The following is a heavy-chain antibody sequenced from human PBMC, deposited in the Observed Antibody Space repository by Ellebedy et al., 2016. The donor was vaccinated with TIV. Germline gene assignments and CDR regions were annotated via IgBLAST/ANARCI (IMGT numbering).Heavy chain of an antibody. D-gene: IGHD1-26*01. J-gene: IGHJ6*02. V-gene: IGHV3-11*04. Sequence: GESLKISCAASGFTFSDYYMSWIRQAPGKGLEWVSYISSSGSTIYYADSVKGRFTISRDNAKNSLYLQMNSLRAEDTAVYYCARDYSGTLYGMDVWGQGTTVTVSS. CDR2: ISSSGSTI. CDR3: ARDYSGTLYGMDV. CDR1: GFTFSDYY.